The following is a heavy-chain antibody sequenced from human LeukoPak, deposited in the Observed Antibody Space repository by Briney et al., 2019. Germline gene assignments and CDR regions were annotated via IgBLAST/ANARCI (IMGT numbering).Heavy chain of an antibody. J-gene: IGHJ5*02. D-gene: IGHD2-15*01. V-gene: IGHV1-69*05. CDR2: IIPIFGTA. Sequence: SVRVSCKASGGTFSSYAISWVRQAPGQGLEWMGGIIPIFGTANYAQKFQGRVTITTDESTSTAYMELSSLRSEDTAVYYCARGVVAATSIWFDPWGQGTLVTVSS. CDR1: GGTFSSYA. CDR3: ARGVVAATSIWFDP.